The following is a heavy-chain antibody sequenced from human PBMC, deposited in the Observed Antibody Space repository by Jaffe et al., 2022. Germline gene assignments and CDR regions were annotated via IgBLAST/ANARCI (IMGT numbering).Heavy chain of an antibody. Sequence: EVQLVQSGAEVKKPGESLKISCKGSGYSFTSYWIGWVRQMPGKGLEWMGIIYPGDSDTRYSPSFQGQVTISADKSISTAYLQWSSLKASDTAMYYCVSPTQYYYDSSGYYYVDAFDIWGQGTMVTVSS. J-gene: IGHJ3*02. D-gene: IGHD3-22*01. CDR2: IYPGDSDT. CDR1: GYSFTSYW. CDR3: VSPTQYYYDSSGYYYVDAFDI. V-gene: IGHV5-51*03.